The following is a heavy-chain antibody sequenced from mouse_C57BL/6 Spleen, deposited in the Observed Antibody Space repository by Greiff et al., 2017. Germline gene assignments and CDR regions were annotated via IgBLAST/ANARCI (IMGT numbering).Heavy chain of an antibody. CDR1: GFTFSSYA. J-gene: IGHJ1*03. V-gene: IGHV5-4*01. Sequence: EVKVVESGGGLVKPGGSLTLSCAASGFTFSSYAMSWVRQTPEKRLAWVATISDGGSYTYYPDNVKGRFTISRDNAKNNLYLQMSHLKSEDTAMYYCARDTYKAGYFDVWGTGTTVTVSS. CDR3: ARDTYKAGYFDV. CDR2: ISDGGSYT. D-gene: IGHD1-3*01.